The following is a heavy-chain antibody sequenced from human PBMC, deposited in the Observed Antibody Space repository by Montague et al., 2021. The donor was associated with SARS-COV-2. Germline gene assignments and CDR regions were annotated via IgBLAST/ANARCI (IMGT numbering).Heavy chain of an antibody. D-gene: IGHD2-2*02. J-gene: IGHJ6*03. V-gene: IGHV4-34*01. CDR2: IHHCGST. CDR3: ARLGDGVVPSPILGVGPYYSYYYMDF. CDR1: GGSFSTYS. Sequence: SETLSLTCAVHGGSFSTYSWNWIRQPPGKGLEWIGEIHHCGSTNYNPSLKSRVTISADTSKNQFSLKLTSVAAADTAVYYCARLGDGVVPSPILGVGPYYSYYYMDFWGKGTTVTVSS.